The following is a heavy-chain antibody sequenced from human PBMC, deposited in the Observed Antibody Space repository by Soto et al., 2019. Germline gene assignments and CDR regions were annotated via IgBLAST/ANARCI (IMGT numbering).Heavy chain of an antibody. D-gene: IGHD6-13*01. V-gene: IGHV3-23*01. CDR1: GFTFSSYA. Sequence: EVQLLESGGGLVQPGGSLRLSCAASGFTFSSYAMSWVRQAPGKGLEWVSAISGSGGSTYYADSVKGRFTISRDNSKNTLYVQMNSLRAEETAVYYCAKAGYSSRWYGRDYYYYGMDVWGQGTTVTVSS. J-gene: IGHJ6*02. CDR3: AKAGYSSRWYGRDYYYYGMDV. CDR2: ISGSGGST.